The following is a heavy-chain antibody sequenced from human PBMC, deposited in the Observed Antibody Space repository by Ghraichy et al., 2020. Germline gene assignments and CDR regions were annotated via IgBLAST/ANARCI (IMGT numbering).Heavy chain of an antibody. CDR2: IWYDGSNK. CDR3: ARDGHGNCHDL. J-gene: IGHJ2*01. D-gene: IGHD4-23*01. CDR1: GFTFSNYG. Sequence: GGSLRLSCAASGFTFSNYGMHWVRQAPGKGLEWVAVIWYDGSNKYYADSVKGRFTISRDNSKNTLYLQMNSLRAEDTAVYYCARDGHGNCHDLWGRGTLVTVSS. V-gene: IGHV3-33*01.